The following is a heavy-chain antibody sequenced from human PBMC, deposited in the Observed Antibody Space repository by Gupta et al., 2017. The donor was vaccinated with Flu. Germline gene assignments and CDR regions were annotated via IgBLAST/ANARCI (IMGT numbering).Heavy chain of an antibody. V-gene: IGHV1-58*01. CDR2: IVVGSGNT. J-gene: IGHJ6*03. CDR3: AASSHAIYYYNYYMDV. Sequence: RGQRLEWIGWIVVGSGNTNYAQKFQERVTITRDTSTSTAYMELSSLRSEDTAVYYCAASSHAIYYYNYYMDVWGKGTTVTVSS.